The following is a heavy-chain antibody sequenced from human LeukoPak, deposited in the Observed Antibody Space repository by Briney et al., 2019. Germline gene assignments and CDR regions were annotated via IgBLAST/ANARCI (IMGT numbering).Heavy chain of an antibody. CDR2: INHSGST. D-gene: IGHD2-8*01. V-gene: IGHV4-34*01. J-gene: IGHJ3*02. Sequence: PETLSLTCAVYGGSFSGYYWSWIRQPPGKGLEWIGEINHSGSTNYNPSLKSRVTISVDTSKNQFSLKLSSVTAADTAVYYCARAQFLGYCTNGVCPDAFDIWGQGTMVTVSS. CDR1: GGSFSGYY. CDR3: ARAQFLGYCTNGVCPDAFDI.